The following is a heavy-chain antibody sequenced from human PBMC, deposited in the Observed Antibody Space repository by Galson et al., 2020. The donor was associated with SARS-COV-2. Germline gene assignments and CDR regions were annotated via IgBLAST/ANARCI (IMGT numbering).Heavy chain of an antibody. J-gene: IGHJ5*02. CDR2: FDPEDGEK. CDR1: GYTLTELS. V-gene: IGHV1-24*01. Sequence: ASVKVSCKVSGYTLTELSMHWVRQAPGKGLEWMGGFDPEDGEKIYAQKFQGRVTMTEDTSTDTAYMELSSLRSEDTAVYYCATGTAQITMVRGVIITTPGTWFDPWGQGTLVTVSS. CDR3: ATGTAQITMVRGVIITTPGTWFDP. D-gene: IGHD3-10*01.